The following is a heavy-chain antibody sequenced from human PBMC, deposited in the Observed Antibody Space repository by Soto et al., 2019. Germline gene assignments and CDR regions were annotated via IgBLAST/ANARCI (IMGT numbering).Heavy chain of an antibody. CDR1: GGSFSGYY. CDR2: INHSGST. CDR3: AIHWDTGSYYYGIDV. V-gene: IGHV4-34*01. Sequence: SETLSLTCAVYGGSFSGYYWGWIRQPPGKGLEWTGDINHSGSTNYNPSLKSRVTISVDTSKNQFSLKLSSVTAADTAVYYCAIHWDTGSYYYGIDVRAQRTTVTGSS. J-gene: IGHJ6*02. D-gene: IGHD5-18*01.